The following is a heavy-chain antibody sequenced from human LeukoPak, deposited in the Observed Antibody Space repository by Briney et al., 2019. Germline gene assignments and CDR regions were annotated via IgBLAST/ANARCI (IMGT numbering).Heavy chain of an antibody. CDR2: ISYDGSNK. J-gene: IGHJ4*02. CDR3: AKDRYSYGYEADY. D-gene: IGHD5-18*01. V-gene: IGHV3-30*18. Sequence: GSLRLSSAASGFTFSSYGMHWVRQAPGKGLEWGAVISYDGSNKYYADSVKGRFTISRDNSKNTLYLQMNSLRAEDTAVYYCAKDRYSYGYEADYWGQGTLVTVSS. CDR1: GFTFSSYG.